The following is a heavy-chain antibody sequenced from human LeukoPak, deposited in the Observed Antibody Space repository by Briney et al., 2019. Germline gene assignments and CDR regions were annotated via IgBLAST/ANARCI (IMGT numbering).Heavy chain of an antibody. CDR2: INPNSGGT. CDR3: ARGLWFGDQDPFDY. V-gene: IGHV1-2*02. J-gene: IGHJ4*02. D-gene: IGHD3-10*01. Sequence: GASVKVSCKASGYTFTGYYMHWVRQAPGQGLEWMGWINPNSGGTNYAQKFQGRVTMTRDTSISTAYMELSRLRSDDTAVYYCARGLWFGDQDPFDYWGQGTLVTVSS. CDR1: GYTFTGYY.